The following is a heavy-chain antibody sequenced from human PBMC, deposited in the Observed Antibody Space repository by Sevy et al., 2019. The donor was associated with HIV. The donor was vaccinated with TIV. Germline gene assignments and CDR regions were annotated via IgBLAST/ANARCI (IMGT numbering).Heavy chain of an antibody. V-gene: IGHV1-69*13. J-gene: IGHJ4*02. CDR3: ATSGTTGTTSHFGY. D-gene: IGHD1-1*01. Sequence: ASVKVSCKASGGTFSDFGFHWVRQAPGQGLEWMGGMIPIFGTPNYAQQFLGRVTIIADESTSTVYMELNRLTSDYTAVYYCATSGTTGTTSHFGYWGQGTLVTVSS. CDR2: MIPIFGTP. CDR1: GGTFSDFG.